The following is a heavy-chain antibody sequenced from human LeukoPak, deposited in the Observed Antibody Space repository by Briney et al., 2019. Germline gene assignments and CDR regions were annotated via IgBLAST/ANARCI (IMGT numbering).Heavy chain of an antibody. V-gene: IGHV4-59*11. Sequence: SETLSLTCTVSGGSISSHYWSWIRQPPGKGLEWIGYIYYSGSTNYNPSLKSRVTISVDTSKNQFSLKLSSVTAADTAVYYCARDSGGNPDYWGQGTLVTVSS. J-gene: IGHJ4*02. CDR3: ARDSGGNPDY. CDR2: IYYSGST. CDR1: GGSISSHY. D-gene: IGHD2-15*01.